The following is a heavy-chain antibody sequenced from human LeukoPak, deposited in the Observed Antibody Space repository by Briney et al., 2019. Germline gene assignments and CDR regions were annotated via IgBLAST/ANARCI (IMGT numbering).Heavy chain of an antibody. V-gene: IGHV3-30*18. J-gene: IGHJ4*02. Sequence: GGSLRLSCAASGFTFSSYGMHWVRQAPGKGLEWVAVISYDGSNKYYADSVKGRFTISRDNSKNTLYLQMNSLRAEDTAVYYCAKDEWELPLALDYWGQGTLVTVSS. CDR2: ISYDGSNK. CDR1: GFTFSSYG. CDR3: AKDEWELPLALDY. D-gene: IGHD1-26*01.